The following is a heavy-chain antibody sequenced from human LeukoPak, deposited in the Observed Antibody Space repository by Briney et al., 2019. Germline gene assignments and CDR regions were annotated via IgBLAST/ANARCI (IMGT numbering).Heavy chain of an antibody. D-gene: IGHD6-19*01. J-gene: IGHJ4*02. CDR3: AKSKGASGWPGFDY. Sequence: GGSLRLSCAASGFTFSTYAMTWVRRAPGKGLEWVSGISGSGGSTYYADSVQGRFSISRDNSKNTLYLQMNSLRDEDTAVYYCAKSKGASGWPGFDYWGQGTLVTVSS. CDR2: ISGSGGST. CDR1: GFTFSTYA. V-gene: IGHV3-23*01.